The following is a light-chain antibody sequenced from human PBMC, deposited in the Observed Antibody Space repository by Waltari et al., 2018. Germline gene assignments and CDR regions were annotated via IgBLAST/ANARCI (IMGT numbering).Light chain of an antibody. J-gene: IGKJ2*01. CDR2: LGS. Sequence: DIVMTQSPLSLPVTPGEPASISCRSSQSLLHSNGYNYLDWYQQKPGQSPQLLIYLGSNRASGVPDRFSCSGSGTDFTLKISRVEAEDVGVYYCMQALQTPYTFGQGTKLEIK. V-gene: IGKV2-28*01. CDR1: QSLLHSNGYNY. CDR3: MQALQTPYT.